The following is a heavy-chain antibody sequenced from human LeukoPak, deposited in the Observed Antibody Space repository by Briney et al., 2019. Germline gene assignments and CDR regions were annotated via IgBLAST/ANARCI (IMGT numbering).Heavy chain of an antibody. V-gene: IGHV3-30*03. J-gene: IGHJ3*02. Sequence: GGSLRLSCAASGFTFSSYSMNWVRQAPGKGLEWVTLISYDGSNKNYADSVKGRFTISRDNSKNTLYVQMNSLRGEDTAVYYCAREGDGNVAFDIWGQGTMVTVSS. D-gene: IGHD4-23*01. CDR3: AREGDGNVAFDI. CDR1: GFTFSSYS. CDR2: ISYDGSNK.